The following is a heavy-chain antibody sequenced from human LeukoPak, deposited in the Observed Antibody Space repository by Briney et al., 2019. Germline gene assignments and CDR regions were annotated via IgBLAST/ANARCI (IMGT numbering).Heavy chain of an antibody. CDR1: GFTFSSYA. J-gene: IGHJ4*02. Sequence: GGSLRLSCAASGFTFSSYAMSWVRQAPGKGLEWLAFIWFDESNKFYAASVKGRFTISRDNSRNTIYLQIDSLRAEDTATYYCAREFRQTYSSGWSLDYWGQGTLVTVSS. V-gene: IGHV3-33*08. CDR2: IWFDESNK. CDR3: AREFRQTYSSGWSLDY. D-gene: IGHD6-19*01.